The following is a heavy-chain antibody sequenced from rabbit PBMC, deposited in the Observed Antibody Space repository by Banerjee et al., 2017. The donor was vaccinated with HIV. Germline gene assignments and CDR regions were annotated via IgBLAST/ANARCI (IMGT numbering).Heavy chain of an antibody. CDR3: ARSATVYAYTDF. V-gene: IGHV1S40*01. CDR1: GFSFSGYYY. CDR2: IYADSSGTT. J-gene: IGHJ6*01. D-gene: IGHD6-1*01. Sequence: QSLEESGGDLVKPGASLTLTCTASGFSFSGYYYMCWVRQAPGKGLEWIACIYADSSGTTYYASWAKGRFTVSKTSSTTVTLQMTSLTAADTATYFCARSATVYAYTDFWGPGTLVTVS.